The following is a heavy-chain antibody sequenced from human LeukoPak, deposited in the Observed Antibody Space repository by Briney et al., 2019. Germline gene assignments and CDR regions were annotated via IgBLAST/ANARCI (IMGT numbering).Heavy chain of an antibody. CDR1: GFTFSSYW. CDR3: AELGITMIGGV. D-gene: IGHD3-10*02. J-gene: IGHJ6*04. Sequence: PGGSLRLSCAASGFTFSSYWMHWVRQAPGKGLVWVSRIKSDGSSTSYADSVKGRFTTSRDNAKNSLYLQMNSLRAEDTAVYYCAELGITMIGGVWGKGTTVTISS. V-gene: IGHV3-74*01. CDR2: IKSDGSST.